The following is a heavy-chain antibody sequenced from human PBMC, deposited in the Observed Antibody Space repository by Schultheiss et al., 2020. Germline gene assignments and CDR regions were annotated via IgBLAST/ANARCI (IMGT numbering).Heavy chain of an antibody. Sequence: SVKVSCKASGFTFTSSAVQWVRQARGQRLEWIGWIVVGSGNTNYAQKFQERVTITRDTSASTAYMELSSLRSEDTAVYYCAREKWLRLTCFDYWGQGTLVTGSS. CDR3: AREKWLRLTCFDY. J-gene: IGHJ4*02. V-gene: IGHV1-58*01. CDR2: IVVGSGNT. CDR1: GFTFTSSA. D-gene: IGHD5-12*01.